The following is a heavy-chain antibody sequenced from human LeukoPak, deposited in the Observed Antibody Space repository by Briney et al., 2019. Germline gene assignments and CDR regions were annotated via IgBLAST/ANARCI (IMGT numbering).Heavy chain of an antibody. J-gene: IGHJ4*02. V-gene: IGHV1-69*05. CDR3: ARGARSGYDSPVDY. CDR2: VIPIFGTA. D-gene: IGHD5-12*01. Sequence: SVKVSCKASGGTFSSYAISWVRQAPGQGLEWMGGVIPIFGTANYAQKFQGRVTITTDESTNTAYMELSSLRSEDTAVYYCARGARSGYDSPVDYWGQGTLVTVSS. CDR1: GGTFSSYA.